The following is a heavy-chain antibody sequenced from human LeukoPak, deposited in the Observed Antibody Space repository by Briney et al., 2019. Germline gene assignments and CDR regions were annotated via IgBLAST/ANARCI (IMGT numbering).Heavy chain of an antibody. D-gene: IGHD3-9*01. CDR2: IYFSGIT. Sequence: PSETLSLTCTVSGGSISSSSYYWGWIRQPPGKGLEWIGYIYFSGITKYNPSLKSRVTISIDTSKNQFSLKLSSVTAADTAVYYCARGDYDTLTGYWNWFDPWGQGTLVTVSS. CDR3: ARGDYDTLTGYWNWFDP. CDR1: GGSISSSSYY. J-gene: IGHJ5*02. V-gene: IGHV4-61*05.